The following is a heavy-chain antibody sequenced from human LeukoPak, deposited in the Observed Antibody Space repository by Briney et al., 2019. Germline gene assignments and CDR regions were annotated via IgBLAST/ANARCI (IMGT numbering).Heavy chain of an antibody. CDR1: GGTFSSYA. D-gene: IGHD2-2*01. Sequence: SVKVSCKASGGTFSSYAISWVRQAPGQGLEWMGGIIPIFGTANYAQKFQGRVTITADESTSTAYMGLSSLRSEDTAVYYCARGWIVVVPAVPPGSDYYYYMDVWGKGTTVTVSS. J-gene: IGHJ6*03. V-gene: IGHV1-69*13. CDR3: ARGWIVVVPAVPPGSDYYYYMDV. CDR2: IIPIFGTA.